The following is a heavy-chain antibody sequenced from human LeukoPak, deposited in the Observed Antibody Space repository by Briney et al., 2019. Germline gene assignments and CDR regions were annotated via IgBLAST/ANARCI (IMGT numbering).Heavy chain of an antibody. CDR1: GGSISSGGYY. D-gene: IGHD4-17*01. CDR3: ARRDNFYGDYVYGFDI. V-gene: IGHV4-31*03. CDR2: IYYSGST. J-gene: IGHJ3*02. Sequence: KPSQTLSLTCTVSGGSISSGGYYWSWIRQHPGKGLEWIGYIYYSGSTYYNPSLKSRVTMSVDTSKNQFSLKLSSVTAADTAVYYCARRDNFYGDYVYGFDIWGQGTMVTVSS.